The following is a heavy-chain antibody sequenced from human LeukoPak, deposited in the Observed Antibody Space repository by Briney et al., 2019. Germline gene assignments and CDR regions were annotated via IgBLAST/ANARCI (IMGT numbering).Heavy chain of an antibody. CDR2: IYYSAST. V-gene: IGHV4-61*01. CDR3: ARLDRGYRYGDFDH. D-gene: IGHD5-18*01. Sequence: PAETLSLTCTVSGVSLSSGSDYWSWSRRPRGRGVEWIVYIYYSASTNYSPSLTRRLTISADPSRNQFSLKLSSVTAADTAVYYCARLDRGYRYGDFDHWGQGTLVTVSS. CDR1: GVSLSSGSDY. J-gene: IGHJ4*02.